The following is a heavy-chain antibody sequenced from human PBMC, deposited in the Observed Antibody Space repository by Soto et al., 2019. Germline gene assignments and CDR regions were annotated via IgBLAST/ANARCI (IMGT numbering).Heavy chain of an antibody. CDR1: GFTFSSYG. CDR2: ISYDGSNK. V-gene: IGHV3-30*18. D-gene: IGHD3-22*01. J-gene: IGHJ4*02. CDR3: AKDDCCDSSGYLKCDY. Sequence: QVQLVESGGGVVQPGRSLRLSCAASGFTFSSYGMHWVRQAPGKGLEWVAGISYDGSNKYYADSVKGRFTISRDNSKNTLYLQMNSLRAEDTAVYYCAKDDCCDSSGYLKCDYWGQGTLVTVSS.